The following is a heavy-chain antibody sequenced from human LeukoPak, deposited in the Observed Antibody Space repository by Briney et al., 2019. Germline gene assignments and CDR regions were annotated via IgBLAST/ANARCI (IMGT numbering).Heavy chain of an antibody. D-gene: IGHD6-19*01. CDR3: ARENGWYVYPPDFDY. J-gene: IGHJ4*02. Sequence: GGSLRLSCAASGFTFSSYAMHWVRQAPGKGLEWVAVISYDGSNKYYADSVKGRFTISRDNSKNTLYLQMNSLRAEDTAVYYCARENGWYVYPPDFDYWGQGTLVTVSS. CDR2: ISYDGSNK. V-gene: IGHV3-30-3*01. CDR1: GFTFSSYA.